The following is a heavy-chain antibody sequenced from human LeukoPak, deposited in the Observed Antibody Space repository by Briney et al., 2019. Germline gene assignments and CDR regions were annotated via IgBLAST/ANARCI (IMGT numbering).Heavy chain of an antibody. V-gene: IGHV3-23*01. J-gene: IGHJ4*02. Sequence: GGSLRLSCAASGFTFSSYAMSWVRQAPGKGLEWVSAISGSGGSTYYADSVKGRFTISRDNSKNTLYLQMNSLRAEDTAVYYCAKDYDSSGYYLFDYWGQGTLVPSPQ. D-gene: IGHD3-22*01. CDR2: ISGSGGST. CDR1: GFTFSSYA. CDR3: AKDYDSSGYYLFDY.